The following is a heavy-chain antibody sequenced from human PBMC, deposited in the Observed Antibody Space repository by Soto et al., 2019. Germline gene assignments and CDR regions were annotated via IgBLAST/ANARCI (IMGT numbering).Heavy chain of an antibody. V-gene: IGHV1-69*02. J-gene: IGHJ4*02. Sequence: QVQLVQSGAEVNKPGSSVKVSCRASGDTFTNYTITRVRQAPGQGLVWMGRLIPNLGLANYAQKFRGRVTIGADKSTTPAYMELRSVISEDTAMYYCARFKLGEDYWGQGTLVTVSS. CDR3: ARFKLGEDY. CDR1: GDTFTNYT. D-gene: IGHD3-16*01. CDR2: LIPNLGLA.